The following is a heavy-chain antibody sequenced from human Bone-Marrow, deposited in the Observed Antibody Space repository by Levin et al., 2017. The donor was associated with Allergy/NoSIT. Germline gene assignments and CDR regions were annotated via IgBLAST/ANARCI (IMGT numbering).Heavy chain of an antibody. Sequence: GESLKISCKASGFTFITSGIIWVRQAPGQGLEWMGWISGYSGNTEYAQKFQGRVSMTTDTSTSTAYMELGNLRSDDTAVYYCARVFYFESSGYYHPWGQGTRVTVSS. CDR1: GFTFITSG. D-gene: IGHD3-22*01. CDR3: ARVFYFESSGYYHP. CDR2: ISGYSGNT. J-gene: IGHJ5*02. V-gene: IGHV1-18*01.